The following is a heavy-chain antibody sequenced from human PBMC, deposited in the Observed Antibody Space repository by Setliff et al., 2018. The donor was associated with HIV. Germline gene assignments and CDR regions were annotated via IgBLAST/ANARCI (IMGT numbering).Heavy chain of an antibody. V-gene: IGHV3-48*01. D-gene: IGHD1-26*01. CDR2: ISSSSSTI. J-gene: IGHJ4*02. Sequence: LRLSCAASGFTFSSYSMNWVRQAPGKGLEWVSYISSSSSTIYYADSVQGRFTISRDNSKNTLFLQMNSLRPEDTAVYYCARDPILGGPDFFDYWGQGTLVTVSS. CDR3: ARDPILGGPDFFDY. CDR1: GFTFSSYS.